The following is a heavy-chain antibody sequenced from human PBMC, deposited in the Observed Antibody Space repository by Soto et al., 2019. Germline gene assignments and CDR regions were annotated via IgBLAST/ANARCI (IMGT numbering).Heavy chain of an antibody. CDR3: AGAYYDFWSGYYPPDAFDI. J-gene: IGHJ3*02. CDR1: GGSISSYY. CDR2: IYYSGST. V-gene: IGHV4-59*01. D-gene: IGHD3-3*01. Sequence: SETLSLTCTVSGGSISSYYWSWIRQPPGKGLEWIGYIYYSGSTNYNPSLKSRVTISVDTSKNQFSLKLSSVTAADTAVYYCAGAYYDFWSGYYPPDAFDIWGQGTMVTVSS.